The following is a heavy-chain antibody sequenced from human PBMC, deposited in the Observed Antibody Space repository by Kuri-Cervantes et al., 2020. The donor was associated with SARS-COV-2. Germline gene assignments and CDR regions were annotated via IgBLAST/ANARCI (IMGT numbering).Heavy chain of an antibody. J-gene: IGHJ4*02. Sequence: GGSLRLSCKTSGYSFNYYWIAWVRQMPGKGLEWMGIVYPGDSDTRYSPSFQGQVTISVDKSITTAYLQWTSLKASDTAMYYCARNGYTVVTPDYWGQGTLVTSPQ. V-gene: IGHV5-51*01. CDR1: GYSFNYYW. D-gene: IGHD4-23*01. CDR2: VYPGDSDT. CDR3: ARNGYTVVTPDY.